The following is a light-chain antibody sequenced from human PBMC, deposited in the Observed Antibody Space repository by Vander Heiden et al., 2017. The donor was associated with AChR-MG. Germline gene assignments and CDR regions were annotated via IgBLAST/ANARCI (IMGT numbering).Light chain of an antibody. V-gene: IGKV1-5*03. CDR3: QQHNSSPLT. J-gene: IGKJ4*01. Sequence: DIRMTQSPSTLSASVGDRVTITCRASQSISSWLGWYQQKPGKAPKLLIYTASSLQSGVPSRFSGSGSGTEFTLTISSLQPDDFATYYCQQHNSSPLTFGGGTKVEIK. CDR2: TAS. CDR1: QSISSW.